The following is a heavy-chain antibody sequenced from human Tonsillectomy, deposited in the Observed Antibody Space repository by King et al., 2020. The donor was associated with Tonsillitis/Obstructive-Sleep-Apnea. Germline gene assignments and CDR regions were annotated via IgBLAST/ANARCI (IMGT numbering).Heavy chain of an antibody. CDR3: ASGSRGIPMFGVIIPFDP. D-gene: IGHD3-3*01. CDR2: IYHSGTT. Sequence: HLQLQESGPGLVKPSETLSLTCTVSGGSISTGGNYWGWIRQPPGRGLEWIGNIYHSGTTYYNPSLKSRVTISVDTSKNQFSLKLRSVTAADTAVYYCASGSRGIPMFGVIIPFDPWGQGTLVTVSS. CDR1: GGSISTGGNY. J-gene: IGHJ5*02. V-gene: IGHV4-39*01.